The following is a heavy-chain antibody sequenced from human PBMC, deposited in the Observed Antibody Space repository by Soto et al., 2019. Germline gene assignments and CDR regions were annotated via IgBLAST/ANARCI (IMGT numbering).Heavy chain of an antibody. J-gene: IGHJ4*02. V-gene: IGHV3-11*01. CDR1: GYTFSDYY. CDR3: ASHYDMWSGYLSPVDY. Sequence: QVQLVESGGDLVKPGGSLRLSCAASGYTFSDYYMSWIRQAPGKGLEWISYIDTSGTKIYYADSVKSRFTITRDNAKNSLYLEMNSLRDEETAVYYCASHYDMWSGYLSPVDYWGQGTLVTVSS. D-gene: IGHD3-3*01. CDR2: IDTSGTKI.